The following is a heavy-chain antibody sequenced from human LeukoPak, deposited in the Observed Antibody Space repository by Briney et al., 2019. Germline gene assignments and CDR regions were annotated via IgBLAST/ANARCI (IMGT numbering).Heavy chain of an antibody. CDR3: ARELGYCSGGSCLYFDY. J-gene: IGHJ4*02. V-gene: IGHV1-2*02. CDR2: INPNSGGT. Sequence: ASVKVSCKASGYTFTGYYMHWVRQAPGQGLEWMGWINPNSGGTNYAQKFQGRVTMTRDTSISTAYMELSRLRSDDTAVYYCARELGYCSGGSCLYFDYWGQGTLVTDSS. CDR1: GYTFTGYY. D-gene: IGHD2-15*01.